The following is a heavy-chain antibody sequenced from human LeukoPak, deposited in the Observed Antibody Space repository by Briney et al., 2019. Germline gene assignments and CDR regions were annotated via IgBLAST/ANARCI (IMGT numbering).Heavy chain of an antibody. CDR3: EKAALTYCGGDCYGGYLYH. V-gene: IGHV3-43*01. Sequence: GGSLRLSCAASGFTFDEYSMHWVRQAPGKGLEWVSLISWDGGTTYYAESVKGRFTISRDNSKNSLYLQMNSLRTEDTALYYCEKAALTYCGGDCYGGYLYHWGQGTLVTVSS. CDR2: ISWDGGTT. D-gene: IGHD2-21*02. CDR1: GFTFDEYS. J-gene: IGHJ1*01.